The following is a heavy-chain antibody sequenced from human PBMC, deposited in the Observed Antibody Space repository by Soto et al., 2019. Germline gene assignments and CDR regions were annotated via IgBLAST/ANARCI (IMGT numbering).Heavy chain of an antibody. V-gene: IGHV2-70*01. Sequence: SGPTLVNPTQTLTLTCTFSGFSLSTSGMCVSWIRQPPGKALEWLALIDWDDDKYYSTSLKTRLTISKDTSKNQVVLTVTNMDLVDTASYYCARIKRYSSRCYYYYGMDVCGQGTTVTVSS. CDR2: IDWDDDK. CDR3: ARIKRYSSRCYYYYGMDV. D-gene: IGHD6-13*01. J-gene: IGHJ6*02. CDR1: GFSLSTSGMC.